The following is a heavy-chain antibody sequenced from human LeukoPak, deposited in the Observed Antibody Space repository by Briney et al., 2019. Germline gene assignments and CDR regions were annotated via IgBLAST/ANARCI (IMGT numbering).Heavy chain of an antibody. Sequence: SETLSLTCTVSGGSISSYYCSWIRQPAGKGLEWIGEIYHSGNTNYNPSLKSRVTISVDWSKNHFSLKLSSVTAADTAVYYCAREGDYDILTGYYFIDSWGQGTLVTVSS. J-gene: IGHJ4*02. D-gene: IGHD3-9*01. CDR2: IYHSGNT. CDR1: GGSISSYY. V-gene: IGHV4-59*12. CDR3: AREGDYDILTGYYFIDS.